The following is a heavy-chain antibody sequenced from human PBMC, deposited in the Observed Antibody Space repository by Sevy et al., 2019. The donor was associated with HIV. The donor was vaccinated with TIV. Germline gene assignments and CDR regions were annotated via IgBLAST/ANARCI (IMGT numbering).Heavy chain of an antibody. D-gene: IGHD2-2*01. J-gene: IGHJ4*02. V-gene: IGHV1-69*13. CDR2: IIPIFGTA. Sequence: ASVKVSCKASGGTFSSYAISWVRQAPGQGLEWMGGIIPIFGTANYEQKFQGRVTITADESTSTAYMERSSLRSEETAVYYCATSANANLGYCSSTSCPFDYWGQGTLVTVSS. CDR3: ATSANANLGYCSSTSCPFDY. CDR1: GGTFSSYA.